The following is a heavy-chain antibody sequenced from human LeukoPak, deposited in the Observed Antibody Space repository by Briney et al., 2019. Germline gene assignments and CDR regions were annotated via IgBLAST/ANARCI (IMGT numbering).Heavy chain of an antibody. J-gene: IGHJ2*01. CDR3: ARYCGADCYXGDWYLDL. CDR2: IYYSGIT. V-gene: IGHV4-59*01. Sequence: SETLSLTCTVSGGSINNYYWSWIRQPPGKGLEWIGYIYYSGITNYNPSLKSRVTISVDTSKNQFSLRLSSVTAADTALYHCARYCGADCYXGDWYLDLWGRGTLVTVSS. D-gene: IGHD2-21*02. CDR1: GGSINNYY.